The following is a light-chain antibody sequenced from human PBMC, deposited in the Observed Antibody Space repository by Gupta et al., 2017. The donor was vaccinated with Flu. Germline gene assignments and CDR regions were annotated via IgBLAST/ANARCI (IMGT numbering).Light chain of an antibody. CDR2: GAS. V-gene: IGKV3-20*01. CDR1: QSVSSNY. J-gene: IGKJ1*01. Sequence: ERATLSCRASQSVSSNYLAWYQQKPGQAPRLLIYGASSRATGIPDRFSDSGSGTDFSLTISRLEPEDFAVYYCQQYGSFPWTFGQGTKVEIK. CDR3: QQYGSFPWT.